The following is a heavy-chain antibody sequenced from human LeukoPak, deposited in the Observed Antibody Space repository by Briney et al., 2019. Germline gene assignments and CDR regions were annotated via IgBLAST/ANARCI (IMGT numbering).Heavy chain of an antibody. Sequence: GGSLRLSCAASGFTFSSYAMHWVRQAPGKGLEWVAVISYDGSNKYYADSVKGRFTISRDNSKNTLYLQMNSLRAEDTAVYYCARERIVGATLSWYFDYWGQGTLVTVSS. CDR2: ISYDGSNK. CDR3: ARERIVGATLSWYFDY. CDR1: GFTFSSYA. V-gene: IGHV3-30*04. D-gene: IGHD1-26*01. J-gene: IGHJ4*02.